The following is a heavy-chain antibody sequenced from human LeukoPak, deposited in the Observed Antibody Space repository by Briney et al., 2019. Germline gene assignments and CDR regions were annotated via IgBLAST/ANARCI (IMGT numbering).Heavy chain of an antibody. J-gene: IGHJ4*02. CDR3: TRSGYRHPYHFDS. CDR1: GFSVRTTY. Sequence: GGSLRLSCAASGFSVRTTYMSWVRQAPGKGLEWVSVLYTGGGTDHADSVKGRFTISRDNSKNTLSLQMNSLRVEDTAIYYCTRSGYRHPYHFDSWGQGTPVTVSS. CDR2: LYTGGGT. V-gene: IGHV3-53*01. D-gene: IGHD3-22*01.